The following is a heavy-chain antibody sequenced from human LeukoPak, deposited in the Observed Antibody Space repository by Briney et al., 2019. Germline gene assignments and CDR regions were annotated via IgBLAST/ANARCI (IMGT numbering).Heavy chain of an antibody. V-gene: IGHV3-23*01. Sequence: GGSLRLSCVASGFPLSTYVMTWVRQAPGKGLEWVSAIVGSGVTTYYRDSVKGRFTIARDNSKNTLYLHMNDLRAEDTAVYYCAKEGYSSGWLDNWGQGTLVTVSS. CDR2: IVGSGVTT. J-gene: IGHJ4*02. CDR3: AKEGYSSGWLDN. CDR1: GFPLSTYV. D-gene: IGHD6-19*01.